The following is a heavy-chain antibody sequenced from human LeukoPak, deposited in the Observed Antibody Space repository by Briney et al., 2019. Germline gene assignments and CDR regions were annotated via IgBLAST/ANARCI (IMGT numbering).Heavy chain of an antibody. D-gene: IGHD4-17*01. CDR2: INHSGST. CDR1: GGSFSGCY. J-gene: IGHJ4*02. Sequence: SETLSLTCAVYGGSFSGCYWSWIRQPPGKGLEWIGEINHSGSTNYNPSLKSRVTISVDTSKNQFSLKLSSVTAADTSVYYCARDDTVTTKAFDYWGQGTLVTVSS. CDR3: ARDDTVTTKAFDY. V-gene: IGHV4-34*01.